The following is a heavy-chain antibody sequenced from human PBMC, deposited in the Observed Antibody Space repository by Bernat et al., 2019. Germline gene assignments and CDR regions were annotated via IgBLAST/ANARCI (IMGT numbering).Heavy chain of an antibody. CDR2: ISYDGSNK. D-gene: IGHD3-22*01. Sequence: QVQLVESGGGVVQPGRSLRLSCAASGFTFNSYAMHWVRQAPGKGLEWVAVISYDGSNKYYADSVKGRFTISRDNSKNTLYLQMNSLRAEDTAVYYCARVGYYYDSSGYYTFDYWGQGTLVTVSS. CDR3: ARVGYYYDSSGYYTFDY. CDR1: GFTFNSYA. V-gene: IGHV3-30-3*01. J-gene: IGHJ4*02.